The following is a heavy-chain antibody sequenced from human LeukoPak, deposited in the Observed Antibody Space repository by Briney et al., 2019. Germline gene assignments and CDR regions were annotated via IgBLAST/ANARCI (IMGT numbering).Heavy chain of an antibody. CDR3: ADASSSWSHFDY. Sequence: GGSLRLSCAASGFTFSSYAMSWVRQAPGKGLEWVSGIRGSGGSTYYADSVKGRFTISRDNSENTLYLQMNSLRAEDTAVYYCADASSSWSHFDYWGQGTLVTVSS. V-gene: IGHV3-23*01. CDR1: GFTFSSYA. CDR2: IRGSGGST. J-gene: IGHJ4*02. D-gene: IGHD6-13*01.